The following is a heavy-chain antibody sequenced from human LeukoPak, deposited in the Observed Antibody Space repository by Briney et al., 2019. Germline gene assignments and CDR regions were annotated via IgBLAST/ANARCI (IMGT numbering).Heavy chain of an antibody. CDR1: DGSISSYY. Sequence: SETLSLTCTVSDGSISSYYWSWIRQPPGKGLEWIGYIYYSGSTNYNPSLKSRVTISVDTSKNQFSLKLSSVTAADTAVYYCARGVSGWYRGSVWFDPWGQGTLVTVSS. J-gene: IGHJ5*02. D-gene: IGHD6-19*01. CDR2: IYYSGST. CDR3: ARGVSGWYRGSVWFDP. V-gene: IGHV4-59*08.